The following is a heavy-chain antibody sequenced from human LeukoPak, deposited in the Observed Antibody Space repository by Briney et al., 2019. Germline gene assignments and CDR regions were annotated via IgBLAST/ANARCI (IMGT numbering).Heavy chain of an antibody. D-gene: IGHD3-3*01. J-gene: IGHJ4*02. CDR1: GGSISNYY. CDR3: ARLQIGAAFDS. V-gene: IGHV4-59*08. CDR2: IQYSGST. Sequence: PSETLSLTCTVSGGSISNYYWSWIRQPPGQGLEWIADIQYSGSTNYNPSLKSRTTISVDTSKKQFSLQLNSVTAADTAVYYCARLQIGAAFDSWGQGTLVTASS.